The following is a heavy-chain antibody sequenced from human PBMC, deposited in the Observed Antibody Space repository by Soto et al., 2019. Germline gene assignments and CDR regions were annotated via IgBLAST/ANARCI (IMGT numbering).Heavy chain of an antibody. CDR2: ISSSSSTI. V-gene: IGHV3-48*01. CDR3: ARHPERIAQIGWFDP. CDR1: GFTFSSYS. D-gene: IGHD6-13*01. J-gene: IGHJ5*02. Sequence: EVQLVESGGGLVQPGGSLRLSCAASGFTFSSYSMNWVRQAPGKGLEWVSYISSSSSTIYYADSVKGRFTISRDNAKKPLYLKVNSPRAEDTAVYYCARHPERIAQIGWFDPWGQGTLVTVSS.